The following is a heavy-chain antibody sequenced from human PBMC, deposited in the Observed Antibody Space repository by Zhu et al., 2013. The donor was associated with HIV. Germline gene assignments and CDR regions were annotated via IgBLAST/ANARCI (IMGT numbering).Heavy chain of an antibody. CDR1: GYTFTNYD. D-gene: IGHD3-3*01. CDR2: MNPKNDNT. J-gene: IGHJ5*02. CDR3: TRGGFYAPFDP. V-gene: IGHV1-8*01. Sequence: QVQLVQSGAEVKKPGASVKVSCKASGYTFTNYDINWVRQATGQGLEWMGWMNPKNDNTGYAQKFQGRVTMTRNTSIRTAYMELSSLTSEDTAVYYCTRGGFYAPFDPWGQGALVHRLL.